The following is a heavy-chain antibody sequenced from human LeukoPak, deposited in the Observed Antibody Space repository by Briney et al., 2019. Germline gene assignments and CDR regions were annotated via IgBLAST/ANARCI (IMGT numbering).Heavy chain of an antibody. Sequence: SETLSLTCTVSGGSISSYYWSWIRQPPGKGLERIGYIYYSGSTNYNPSLKSRVTISVDTSKNQFSLKLSSVTAADTAVYYCARAYYYGSRAFDIWGQGTMVTVSS. V-gene: IGHV4-59*01. CDR2: IYYSGST. CDR1: GGSISSYY. CDR3: ARAYYYGSRAFDI. D-gene: IGHD3-10*01. J-gene: IGHJ3*02.